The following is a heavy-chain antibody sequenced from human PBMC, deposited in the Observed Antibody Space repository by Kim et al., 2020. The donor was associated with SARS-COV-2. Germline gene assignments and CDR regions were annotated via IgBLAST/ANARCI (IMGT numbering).Heavy chain of an antibody. V-gene: IGHV3-11*06. J-gene: IGHJ6*02. D-gene: IGHD3-3*01. CDR3: AREKTYYDFWSGPPFGMDV. Sequence: GRFTISRDNAKNSLYLQMNSLRAEETAVYYCAREKTYYDFWSGPPFGMDVWGQGTTVTVSS.